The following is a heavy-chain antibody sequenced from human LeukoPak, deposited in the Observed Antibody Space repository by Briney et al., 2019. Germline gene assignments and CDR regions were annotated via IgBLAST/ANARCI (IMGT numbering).Heavy chain of an antibody. J-gene: IGHJ4*02. CDR1: GSSFTSYW. D-gene: IGHD2-2*01. Sequence: GASLQISCTGSGSSFTSYWIAWVRQLPGKGLEWMGIIYPGDSDTRYSPSFQGQVTISADKSISTAFLQWSSLKASDTAMYYCARQRVPGASYYFDYWGQGTLVTVSS. V-gene: IGHV5-51*01. CDR2: IYPGDSDT. CDR3: ARQRVPGASYYFDY.